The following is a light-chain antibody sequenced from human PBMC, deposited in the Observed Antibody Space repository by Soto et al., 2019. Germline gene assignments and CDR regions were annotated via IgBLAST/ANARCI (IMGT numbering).Light chain of an antibody. CDR3: RSNAVNYMI. Sequence: QSALTQPPSASGSPGQSVTISCTGSGRDVGAYNYVSWYQQHPGKAPKLLVYEVNKRPSGVPDRFSGSKSGNTASLTVSGLQGDDEADYYCRSNAVNYMIFGGGTKLTVL. V-gene: IGLV2-8*01. J-gene: IGLJ2*01. CDR1: GRDVGAYNY. CDR2: EVN.